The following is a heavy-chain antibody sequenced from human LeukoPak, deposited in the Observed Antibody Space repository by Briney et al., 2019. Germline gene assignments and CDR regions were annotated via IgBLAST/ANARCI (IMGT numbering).Heavy chain of an antibody. CDR1: GFTFSSYA. D-gene: IGHD6-19*01. V-gene: IGHV3-30-3*01. CDR3: ARDRDRKAVDGLFYY. J-gene: IGHJ4*02. CDR2: ISYDGSNK. Sequence: GRSLRVSCAASGFTFSSYAMHWVRQAPGKGLEWVAVISYDGSNKYYADSVKGRFTISRDNSKNTLYLQMNSLRAEDTAVYYCARDRDRKAVDGLFYYWGQGTLVTVSS.